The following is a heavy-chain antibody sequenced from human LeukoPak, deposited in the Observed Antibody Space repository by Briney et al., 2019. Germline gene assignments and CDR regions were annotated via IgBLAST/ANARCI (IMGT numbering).Heavy chain of an antibody. CDR3: AKEGSSGVLWY. D-gene: IGHD6-6*01. CDR2: IWYDGSNK. CDR1: GFTFSTYA. Sequence: GGSLRLSCAASGFTFSTYAMSWVRQAPGKGLEWVAVIWYDGSNKYYADSVKGRFTISRDNSKNTLYLQMNSLRAEDTAVYYCAKEGSSGVLWYWGQGTLVTVSS. J-gene: IGHJ4*02. V-gene: IGHV3-33*06.